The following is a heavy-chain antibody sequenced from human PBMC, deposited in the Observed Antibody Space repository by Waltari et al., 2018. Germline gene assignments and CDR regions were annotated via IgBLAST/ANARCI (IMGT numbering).Heavy chain of an antibody. Sequence: QVQLQESGPGLVKPSQTLSLTCTVSGGSISSGGYYWSWIRQHPGKGLEWIGYIYHSGSTYYNPSLKSRVTISVDRSKNQFSLKLSSVTAADTAVYYCARVQYYYDSSGTKYNWFDPWGQGTLVTVSS. D-gene: IGHD3-22*01. J-gene: IGHJ5*02. V-gene: IGHV4-31*03. CDR3: ARVQYYYDSSGTKYNWFDP. CDR2: IYHSGST. CDR1: GGSISSGGYY.